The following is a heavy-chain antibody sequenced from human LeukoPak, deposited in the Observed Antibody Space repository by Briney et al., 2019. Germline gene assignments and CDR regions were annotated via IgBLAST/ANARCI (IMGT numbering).Heavy chain of an antibody. V-gene: IGHV1-2*02. CDR3: ARLSYGNYFDY. CDR1: GYTFTGYY. Sequence: ASVKVSCKASGYTFTGYYMHWVRQAPGQGLEWMGWINPNSGGTNYAQRFQGRVAMTRDTSISTAYMELSRLRSDDTAVYYCARLSYGNYFDYWGQGTLVTVSS. J-gene: IGHJ4*02. CDR2: INPNSGGT. D-gene: IGHD5-18*01.